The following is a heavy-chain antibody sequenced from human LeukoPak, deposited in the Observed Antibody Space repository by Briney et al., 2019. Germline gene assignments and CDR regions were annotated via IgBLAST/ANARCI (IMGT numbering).Heavy chain of an antibody. CDR1: GFIFNNYA. V-gene: IGHV3-23*01. J-gene: IGHJ4*02. CDR2: VSPSGDRT. D-gene: IGHD6-6*01. CDR3: AKGLAACLVDD. Sequence: GGSLRLSCAASGFIFNNYAMGWVRQAPGGGLEWVSVVSPSGDRTYYANSVKGRFTISRDNSKNTLYLQMSSLRAEDTAVYYCAKGLAACLVDDWGQGTLVTVSS.